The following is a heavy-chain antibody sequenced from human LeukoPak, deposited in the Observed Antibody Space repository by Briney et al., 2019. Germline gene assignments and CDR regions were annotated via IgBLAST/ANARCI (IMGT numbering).Heavy chain of an antibody. CDR1: GGSFNGYY. Sequence: SETLSLTCAVYGGSFNGYYWSWIRQPPGKGLEWIGEINHSGSTNYNPSLKSRCTISVDMSNNQFSLKLSSVTAADTAVYYCVRGNYCSGGSCYHYYYYYMDVWGKGTTVTVSS. CDR2: INHSGST. CDR3: VRGNYCSGGSCYHYYYYYMDV. D-gene: IGHD2-15*01. V-gene: IGHV4-34*01. J-gene: IGHJ6*03.